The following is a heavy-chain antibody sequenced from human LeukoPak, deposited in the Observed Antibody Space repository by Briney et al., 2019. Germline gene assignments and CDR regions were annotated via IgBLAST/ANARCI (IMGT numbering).Heavy chain of an antibody. J-gene: IGHJ4*02. D-gene: IGHD6-19*01. V-gene: IGHV4-61*08. CDR1: GCSFSRGGYY. Sequence: SETVSLTCTVSGCSFSRGGYYWIWLRQSPGKALVGIGYISYSGSTKYNPSLKSRVTISVDASKNQFSLRLSSVTAADTVVYYCAASYSSAFPETDYWGEGTLVTVSS. CDR3: AASYSSAFPETDY. CDR2: ISYSGST.